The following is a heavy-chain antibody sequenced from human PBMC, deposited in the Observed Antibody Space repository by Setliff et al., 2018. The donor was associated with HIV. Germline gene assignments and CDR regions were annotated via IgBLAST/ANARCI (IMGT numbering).Heavy chain of an antibody. CDR3: ARDPGRYNGMDV. J-gene: IGHJ6*02. CDR1: GFNVNNKY. V-gene: IGHV3-66*01. D-gene: IGHD1-20*01. CDR2: IYSDDYT. Sequence: PGGSLRLSCAASGFNVNNKYMSWVRQAPGKGLEWVSIIYSDDYTKYADSLKGRFIISRDNSKNTLYLQMNSRRAEDTAVYYCARDPGRYNGMDVWGQGTTVTVSS.